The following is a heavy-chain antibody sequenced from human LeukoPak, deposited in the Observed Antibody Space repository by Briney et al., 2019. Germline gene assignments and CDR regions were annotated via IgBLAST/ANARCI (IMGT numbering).Heavy chain of an antibody. CDR3: ARSELLWIGGVNSGFDY. CDR1: GYTFTNYD. CDR2: LHPNSGTA. J-gene: IGHJ4*02. V-gene: IGHV1-8*02. D-gene: IGHD3-10*01. Sequence: ASVKVSCKASGYTFTNYDINWVRQATGQGLEWMGWLHPNSGTAGYAQNFQGRVTISVDTSKNQFSLKLSSVTAADTAVYYCARSELLWIGGVNSGFDYWGQGTLVTVSS.